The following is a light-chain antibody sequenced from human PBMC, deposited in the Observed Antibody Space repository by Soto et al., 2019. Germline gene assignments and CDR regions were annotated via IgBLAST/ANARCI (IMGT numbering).Light chain of an antibody. J-gene: IGKJ1*01. Sequence: DIQMTQSPFTLSASVGDRVTITCRASQSITNWLAWYQQKPGKVPKLLIYRASSLKDGVPSRFSGSASGTEFTLTISSLQPDDFATYYCLQYNNYPWTFGQGTKVEV. CDR1: QSITNW. CDR3: LQYNNYPWT. CDR2: RAS. V-gene: IGKV1-5*03.